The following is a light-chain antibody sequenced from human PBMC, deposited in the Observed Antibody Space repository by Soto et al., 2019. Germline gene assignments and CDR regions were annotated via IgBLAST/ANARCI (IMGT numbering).Light chain of an antibody. CDR2: EVS. CDR3: CSYAGTSTPTV. V-gene: IGLV2-23*02. CDR1: SSDVGCYKL. Sequence: QSALTQPASVSGSPGQSITISCTGTSSDVGCYKLVSCYQQHPGKAPKLMISEVSKRPSGISDRFSGSKSGNTASLTISGLQAEDEADYYCCSYAGTSTPTVFGGGTQLTVL. J-gene: IGLJ7*01.